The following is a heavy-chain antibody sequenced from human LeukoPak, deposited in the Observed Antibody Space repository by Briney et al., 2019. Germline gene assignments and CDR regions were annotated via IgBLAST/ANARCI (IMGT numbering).Heavy chain of an antibody. Sequence: GGSLRLSCAASGFTFSSYAMSWVRQAPGEGLEWVSAISGSGGSTYYADSVKGRFTISRDNSKNTLYLQMNSLRAEDTAVYYCAKAPRRHYSSGWYYFDYWGQGTLVTVST. CDR1: GFTFSSYA. D-gene: IGHD6-19*01. J-gene: IGHJ4*02. V-gene: IGHV3-23*01. CDR3: AKAPRRHYSSGWYYFDY. CDR2: ISGSGGST.